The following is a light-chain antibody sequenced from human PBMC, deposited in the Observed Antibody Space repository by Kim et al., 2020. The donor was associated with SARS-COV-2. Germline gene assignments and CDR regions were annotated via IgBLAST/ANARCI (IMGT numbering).Light chain of an antibody. J-gene: IGKJ2*01. CDR2: GAY. Sequence: LSPGERSTLSCRASQSFSSSYLAWYLQKPGQAPRLLIYGAYIRATGIPDRFSGSGSGTDFTLTISSLAPEDFAVYYCQHYADSAYTFGQGTKLEI. CDR3: QHYADSAYT. CDR1: QSFSSSY. V-gene: IGKV3-20*01.